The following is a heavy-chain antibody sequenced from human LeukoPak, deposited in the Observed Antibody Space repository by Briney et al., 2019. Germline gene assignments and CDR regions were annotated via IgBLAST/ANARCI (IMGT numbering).Heavy chain of an antibody. Sequence: NPSETLSLTCTVSGGSISSSSYYWGWIRQPPGKGLEWIGSIYYSGSTYYNPSLKSRVTISVDTSKNQFSLKLSSVTAADTAVYYCARESISLTIFGVITMLDYWGQGTLVTVSS. D-gene: IGHD3-3*01. CDR1: GGSISSSSYY. CDR2: IYYSGST. CDR3: ARESISLTIFGVITMLDY. J-gene: IGHJ4*02. V-gene: IGHV4-39*02.